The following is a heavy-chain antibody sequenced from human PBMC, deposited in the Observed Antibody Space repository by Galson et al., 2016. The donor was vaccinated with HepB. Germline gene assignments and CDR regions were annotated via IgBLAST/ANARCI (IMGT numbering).Heavy chain of an antibody. V-gene: IGHV3-30*04. CDR2: ISYDGRNK. CDR1: GFTFSSYA. D-gene: IGHD3-10*01. Sequence: SLRLSCAASGFTFSSYAMHWVCQAPGKGLEWVAVISYDGRNKYYTDSAKGRFTISRDNSKNTLYLQMNSLRAEDTAVYYCARDRGGGSGSYYNDYYFDYWGQGTLVTVSS. J-gene: IGHJ4*02. CDR3: ARDRGGGSGSYYNDYYFDY.